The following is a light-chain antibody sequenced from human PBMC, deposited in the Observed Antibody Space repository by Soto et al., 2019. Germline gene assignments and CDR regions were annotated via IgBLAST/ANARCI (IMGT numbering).Light chain of an antibody. CDR3: QPYDDSRGFI. V-gene: IGKV3-20*01. CDR1: QTVNIRY. Sequence: DIVLTQSPVTLSLSPGDRATLSCRASQTVNIRYLAWYQQRPGQAPRLLIYGASNRATAIPGRFSGSGSGTDFTLTISRLEPEDFAVYYCQPYDDSRGFIFGPGTKVHI. J-gene: IGKJ3*01. CDR2: GAS.